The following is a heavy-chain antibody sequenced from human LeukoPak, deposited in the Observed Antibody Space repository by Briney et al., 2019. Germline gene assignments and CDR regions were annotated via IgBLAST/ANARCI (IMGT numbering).Heavy chain of an antibody. CDR1: GFTFSTYA. Sequence: GGSLRLSCAASGFTFSTYAMTWVRQAPGKGLEWVSLISGGGGNTYYADSVKGRFTISRDNSKNTVSLQMNSRRAEDTAVYYCAKDVRVGGGGMDVWGQGTPVTVSS. CDR2: ISGGGGNT. V-gene: IGHV3-23*01. D-gene: IGHD1-26*01. CDR3: AKDVRVGGGGMDV. J-gene: IGHJ6*02.